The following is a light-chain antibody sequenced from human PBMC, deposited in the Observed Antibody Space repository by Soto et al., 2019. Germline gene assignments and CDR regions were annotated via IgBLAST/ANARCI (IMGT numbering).Light chain of an antibody. J-gene: IGKJ1*01. Sequence: EKVMTQSPGTLSVSPGERATLSCRASQSVSGNLAWYQQKPGQAPRLLIYGASTRGTGIPAWFSGSGSGTEFTLTISSLQSEDFAVYYCQQYNNWPRTFGQGTKVEIK. CDR1: QSVSGN. V-gene: IGKV3-15*01. CDR3: QQYNNWPRT. CDR2: GAS.